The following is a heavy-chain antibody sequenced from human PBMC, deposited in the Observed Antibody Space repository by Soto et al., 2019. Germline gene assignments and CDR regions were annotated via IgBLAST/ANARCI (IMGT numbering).Heavy chain of an antibody. V-gene: IGHV1-8*01. D-gene: IGHD1-1*01. CDR3: ARGGKTMREVHRLDP. Sequence: QVQLVQSGAEVKNPGASVIVSCWTSGYTFIGYDINWLRQATGPGLEWMGWINPDSGNTGYSQKFQGRLTMTRDPSKSTAYMELTNLRSEDTAVYYCARGGKTMREVHRLDPWGRGTQVTVS. CDR2: INPDSGNT. J-gene: IGHJ5*02. CDR1: GYTFIGYD.